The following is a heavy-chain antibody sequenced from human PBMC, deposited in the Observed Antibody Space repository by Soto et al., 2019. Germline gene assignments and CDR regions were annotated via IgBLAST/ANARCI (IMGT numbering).Heavy chain of an antibody. CDR3: ARDFTVAATGYFDP. CDR1: GFIFSNYA. D-gene: IGHD6-19*01. V-gene: IGHV3-30-3*01. CDR2: ISYDGSDR. Sequence: QVQLVESGGGVVQPGRSLRLSCAASGFIFSNYAMHWVRQAPGKGLEWVAVISYDGSDRYYADSVKGRFTISRDKSKNSLTLQMNRLRIEDTSVYYCARDFTVAATGYFDPWVQGTMVTVSS. J-gene: IGHJ5*02.